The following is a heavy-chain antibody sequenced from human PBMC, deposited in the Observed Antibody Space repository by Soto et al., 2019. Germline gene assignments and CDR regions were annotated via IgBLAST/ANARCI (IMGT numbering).Heavy chain of an antibody. J-gene: IGHJ6*02. V-gene: IGHV1-8*02. CDR2: MNANSGNT. CDR3: EREATEYDVDD. CDR1: GYTFTSYD. Sequence: QVQLVQSGAEVKKPGASVKVSCKASGYTFTSYDINWVRQATGQGLEWMGWMNANSGNTGYAQKFQGRVTMTRNTSKTTAYMALSSLRCVDTAVYYCEREATEYDVDDWGQGTMVTVSS.